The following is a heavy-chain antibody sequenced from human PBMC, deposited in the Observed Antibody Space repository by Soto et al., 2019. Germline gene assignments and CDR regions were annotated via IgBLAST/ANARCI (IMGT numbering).Heavy chain of an antibody. Sequence: QVQLVQSGAEVKKPGSSVKVSCKASGGTFSSYTISWVRQAPGQGLEWMGRIIPILGIANYAQKFQGRVTITADKATRTAYRELSSLRSEDTAVYYWARDGGYAGPYGMDVWGQGTTVTVSS. CDR2: IIPILGIA. V-gene: IGHV1-69*08. J-gene: IGHJ6*02. CDR1: GGTFSSYT. D-gene: IGHD2-15*01. CDR3: ARDGGYAGPYGMDV.